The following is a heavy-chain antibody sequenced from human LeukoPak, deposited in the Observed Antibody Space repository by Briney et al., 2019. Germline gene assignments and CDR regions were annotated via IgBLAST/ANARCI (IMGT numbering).Heavy chain of an antibody. V-gene: IGHV7-4-1*01. J-gene: IGHJ6*02. CDR2: INTNTGNP. CDR1: GYTFTSYA. D-gene: IGHD3-3*01. Sequence: ASVKVSCKASGYTFTSYAMNWVRQAPGQGLEWMGWINTNTGNPTYAQGFTGRFVFSLDTSVSTAYLQIRSLKAEDTAVYYCARGADFWSGYPVDYYGMDVWGQGTTVTVSS. CDR3: ARGADFWSGYPVDYYGMDV.